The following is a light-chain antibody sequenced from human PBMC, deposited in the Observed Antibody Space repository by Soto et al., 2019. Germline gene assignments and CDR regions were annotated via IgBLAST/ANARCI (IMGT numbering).Light chain of an antibody. J-gene: IGLJ1*01. CDR3: ISYTDRQSYL. CDR1: SSDIGSYNH. CDR2: AVS. Sequence: QSVLTQPASVSGSPGQSITISCSGTSSDIGSYNHVAWYQQFPGKSPKLMIYAVSDRPSEVSDRFSGSKSGITASLTISGLQTEDEADYYCISYTDRQSYLFGTGTKVTVL. V-gene: IGLV2-14*03.